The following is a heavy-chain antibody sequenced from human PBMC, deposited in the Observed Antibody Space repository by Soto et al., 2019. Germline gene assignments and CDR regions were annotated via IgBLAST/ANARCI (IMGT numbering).Heavy chain of an antibody. CDR3: ARHGPIRGVDYYFDY. CDR1: GGSISSYY. D-gene: IGHD3-10*01. V-gene: IGHV4-59*08. Sequence: PSETLSLTCTVSGGSISSYYWSWIRQPPGKGLEWIGYIYYSGSTNYNPSLKSRVTISVDTSKNQFSLKLSSVTAADTAVYYCARHGPIRGVDYYFDYWGQGTLVTVSS. CDR2: IYYSGST. J-gene: IGHJ4*02.